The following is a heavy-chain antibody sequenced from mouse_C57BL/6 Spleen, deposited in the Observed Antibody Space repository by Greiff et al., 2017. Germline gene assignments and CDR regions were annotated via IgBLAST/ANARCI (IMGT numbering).Heavy chain of an antibody. J-gene: IGHJ4*01. Sequence: QVTLKECGPGILQSSQTLSLTCSFSGFSLSTSGMGVSWIRQPSGKGLEWLAHIYWDDDKRYNPSLKSRLTISKDTSRNQVFLKITSVDTADTATYYGARGYYGSSYAMDYWGQGTSVTVSS. CDR1: GFSLSTSGMG. CDR3: ARGYYGSSYAMDY. CDR2: IYWDDDK. V-gene: IGHV8-12*01. D-gene: IGHD1-1*01.